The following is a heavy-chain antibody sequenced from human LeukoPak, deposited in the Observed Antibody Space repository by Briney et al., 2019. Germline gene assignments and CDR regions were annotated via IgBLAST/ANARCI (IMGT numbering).Heavy chain of an antibody. Sequence: PSETLSLTCAVSGGSISSGGYSWSWIRQPPEKGLEWIGYIYHSGSTNYNPSLKSRVTISVDTSKNQFSLKLSSVTAAETAVYYCARGRPVVVTAALNWFDPWGQGTLVTVSS. D-gene: IGHD2-2*01. CDR3: ARGRPVVVTAALNWFDP. CDR2: IYHSGST. CDR1: GGSISSGGYS. J-gene: IGHJ5*02. V-gene: IGHV4-30-2*01.